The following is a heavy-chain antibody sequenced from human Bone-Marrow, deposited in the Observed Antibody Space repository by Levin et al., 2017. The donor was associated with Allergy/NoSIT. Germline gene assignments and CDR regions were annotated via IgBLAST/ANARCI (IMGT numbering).Heavy chain of an antibody. CDR2: IRGSDGST. D-gene: IGHD6-13*01. CDR3: ARGGYSTHFDF. CDR1: GFTFSSRA. J-gene: IGHJ4*02. V-gene: IGHV3-23*01. Sequence: HPGESLKISCAASGFTFSSRAMTWVRQAPGKGLEWVSTIRGSDGSTYYADSVKGRFTISRDNSKNTLYLQMNSLRAEDTAVYYCARGGYSTHFDFWGQGTLVTVSS.